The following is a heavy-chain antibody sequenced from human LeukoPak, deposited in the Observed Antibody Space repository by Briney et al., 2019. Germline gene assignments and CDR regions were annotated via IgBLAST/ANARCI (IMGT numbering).Heavy chain of an antibody. D-gene: IGHD5-12*01. Sequence: NAGESLKISCKGSGYSFTSYWIGWVRQMPGKGLEWMGIIYPGDSDTRYSPSFQGQVTISADKSISTAYLQWSSLKASDTAMYYCARLESGYSGYDGTYFDYWGQGTLVTVFS. CDR2: IYPGDSDT. V-gene: IGHV5-51*01. J-gene: IGHJ4*02. CDR1: GYSFTSYW. CDR3: ARLESGYSGYDGTYFDY.